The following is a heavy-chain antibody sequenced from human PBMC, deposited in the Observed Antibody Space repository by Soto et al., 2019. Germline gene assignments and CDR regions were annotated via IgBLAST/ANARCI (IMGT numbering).Heavy chain of an antibody. CDR2: ISANGGSA. V-gene: IGHV3-23*01. D-gene: IGHD6-6*01. J-gene: IGHJ4*02. Sequence: EVQLLESGGGLVQPGGSPRLSCAASGFTFSSHAMGWVRQAPGKGLEWVSAISANGGSAFYGDSVKGRFTISRDNSKNTLYLQMYSLRVEDTAGYYCARISTVSSNFDYWGQGTLVTVAS. CDR1: GFTFSSHA. CDR3: ARISTVSSNFDY.